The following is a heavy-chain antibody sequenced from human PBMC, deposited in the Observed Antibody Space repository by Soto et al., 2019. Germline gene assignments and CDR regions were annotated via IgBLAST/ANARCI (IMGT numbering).Heavy chain of an antibody. V-gene: IGHV3-15*01. J-gene: IGHJ6*03. CDR2: IKSKTDGGTT. D-gene: IGHD2-2*01. CDR3: TTDLCSSTSCYLRYYYYYMDV. Sequence: GESLKISCAASGFTFSNAWMSWVRQAPGKGLEWVGRIKSKTDGGTTDYAAPVKGRFTISRDDSKNTLYLQMNSLKTEDTAVYYCTTDLCSSTSCYLRYYYYYMDVWGKGTTVTVSS. CDR1: GFTFSNAW.